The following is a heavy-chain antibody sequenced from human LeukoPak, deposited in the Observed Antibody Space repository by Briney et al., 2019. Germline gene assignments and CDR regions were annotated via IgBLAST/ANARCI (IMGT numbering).Heavy chain of an antibody. V-gene: IGHV3-30-3*01. CDR2: ISYDGSNK. J-gene: IGHJ4*02. D-gene: IGHD5-24*01. Sequence: GGSLRLSCAASGFTFSSYAMHWVRQAPGKGLEWVAVISYDGSNKYYADSVKGRFTISRDNSKNTPYLQMNSLRAEDTAVYYCARAREMATYLDYWGQGTLVTVSS. CDR1: GFTFSSYA. CDR3: ARAREMATYLDY.